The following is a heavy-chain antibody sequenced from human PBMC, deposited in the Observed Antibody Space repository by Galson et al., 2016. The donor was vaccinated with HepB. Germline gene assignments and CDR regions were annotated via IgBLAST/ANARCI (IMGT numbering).Heavy chain of an antibody. CDR1: GYIFTAHY. V-gene: IGHV1-46*01. J-gene: IGHJ4*02. Sequence: SVKVSCKASGYIFTAHYMHWVRQAPGQGLEWMGIINPSRGSTSYTQKFPGRITMTSDSPTNTVYMELSSLTYEDTAVYFCARAASEIPRVISDSWGQGSLVIVAS. D-gene: IGHD2-21*01. CDR2: INPSRGST. CDR3: ARAASEIPRVISDS.